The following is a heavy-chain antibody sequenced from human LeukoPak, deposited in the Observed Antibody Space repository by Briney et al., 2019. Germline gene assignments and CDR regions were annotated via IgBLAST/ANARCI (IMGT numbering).Heavy chain of an antibody. D-gene: IGHD3-3*01. CDR1: GFTISSYA. V-gene: IGHV3-23*01. CDR2: ISGSGGST. J-gene: IGHJ6*03. Sequence: PGGSLRLSCAASGFTISSYAMSWVRQAPGKGLEWVSAISGSGGSTYYADSVKGRFTISRDNSKNTLYLQMNSLRAEDTAVYYCAKIFGVVISTYYYMDVWGKGTTVTVSS. CDR3: AKIFGVVISTYYYMDV.